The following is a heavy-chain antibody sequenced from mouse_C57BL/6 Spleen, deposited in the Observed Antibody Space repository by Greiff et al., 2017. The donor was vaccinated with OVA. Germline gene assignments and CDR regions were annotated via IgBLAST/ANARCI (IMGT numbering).Heavy chain of an antibody. J-gene: IGHJ2*01. CDR1: GYTFPSYW. Sequence: QVQLQQPGAELVKPGASVKMSCKASGYTFPSYWITWVKQRPGQGLEWIGDIYPGSGSTNYNEKFKSKATLTVDPSSSTAYMQLSSLTSEDSAVYYCARKEEGSFFLDYWGQGTTLTVSS. V-gene: IGHV1-55*01. CDR2: IYPGSGST. CDR3: ARKEEGSFFLDY.